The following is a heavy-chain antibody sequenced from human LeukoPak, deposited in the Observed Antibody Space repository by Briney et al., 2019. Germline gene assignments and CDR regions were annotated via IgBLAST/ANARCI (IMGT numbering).Heavy chain of an antibody. CDR1: GFFFSSYT. CDR2: VLYDGSNK. V-gene: IGHV3-30-3*01. CDR3: ASEVTASSFDY. Sequence: GGSLRLSCAASGFFFSSYTIHWVRQAPGKGLEWVAVVLYDGSNKYYTDSVKGRSTVSRDNSMNTSHLQLNNLTPEDTALYYCASEVTASSFDYWGQGTLVTVSS. J-gene: IGHJ4*02. D-gene: IGHD1-14*01.